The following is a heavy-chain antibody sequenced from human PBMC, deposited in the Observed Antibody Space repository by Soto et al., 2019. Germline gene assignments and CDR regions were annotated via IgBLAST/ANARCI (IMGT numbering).Heavy chain of an antibody. Sequence: ASVKVSCKPSLYTFTSCFMHWVRQAPGQGLEWMGIINPSGGSTSYAQKFQGRVTMTRDTSTSTVYMELSSLRSEDTAVYYCARDTDSSGYYSTSFDYWGQGTLVTVSS. CDR3: ARDTDSSGYYSTSFDY. CDR2: INPSGGST. V-gene: IGHV1-46*01. CDR1: LYTFTSCF. J-gene: IGHJ4*02. D-gene: IGHD3-22*01.